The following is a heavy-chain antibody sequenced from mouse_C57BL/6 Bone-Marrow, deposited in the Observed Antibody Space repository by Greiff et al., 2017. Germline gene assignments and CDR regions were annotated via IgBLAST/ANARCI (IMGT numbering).Heavy chain of an antibody. CDR1: GYTFTSYW. CDR2: INPSSGYT. J-gene: IGHJ2*01. V-gene: IGHV1-7*01. Sequence: QVQLQQSGAELAKPGASVKLSCKASGYTFTSYWMHWVKQRPGQGLEWIGYINPSSGYTKYNQKFKDKATLTADKSSITAYMQLSSLTYEDSAVYYSARYDYCFDYWGQGTTLTVSS. D-gene: IGHD2-12*01. CDR3: ARYDYCFDY.